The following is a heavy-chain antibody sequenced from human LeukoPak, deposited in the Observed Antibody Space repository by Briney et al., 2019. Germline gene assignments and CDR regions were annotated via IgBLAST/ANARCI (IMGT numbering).Heavy chain of an antibody. CDR3: ARGRGAEDY. D-gene: IGHD3-10*01. Sequence: SETLSLTRAVYGGSLSGYYWSWIRQPPGKGLEWIGEINHSGSTNYNPSLKSRVTISVDTSKNQFSLKLSSVTAADTAVYYCARGRGAEDYWGQGTLVTVSS. CDR1: GGSLSGYY. J-gene: IGHJ4*02. CDR2: INHSGST. V-gene: IGHV4-34*01.